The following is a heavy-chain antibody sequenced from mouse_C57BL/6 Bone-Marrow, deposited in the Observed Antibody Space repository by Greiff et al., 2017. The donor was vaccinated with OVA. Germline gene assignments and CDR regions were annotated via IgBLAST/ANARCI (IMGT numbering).Heavy chain of an antibody. V-gene: IGHV14-4*01. CDR1: GFNIKDDY. CDR3: TTGGYYFDY. CDR2: IDPENGDT. Sequence: VQLQQSGAELVRPGASVKLSCTASGFNIKDDYMHWVKQRPEQGLEWIGWIDPENGDTEYASKFQGKATITADTSSNTAYLQLSSLTSEYTAVYYCTTGGYYFDYWGQGTTLTVSS. J-gene: IGHJ2*01.